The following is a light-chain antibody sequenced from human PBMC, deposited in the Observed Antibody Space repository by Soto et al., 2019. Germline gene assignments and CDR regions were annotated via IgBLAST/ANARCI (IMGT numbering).Light chain of an antibody. V-gene: IGLV2-14*01. CDR3: SSYTSSSTIYV. J-gene: IGLJ1*01. CDR2: EVS. CDR1: SSDVGGYNY. Sequence: QSSLTQPVSVSGSPGQSITISCTGTSSDVGGYNYVSWYQQHPGKAPKLMIYEVSNRPSGVSNRFSGSKSGNTASLTISGLQAEDEADYYCSSYTSSSTIYVVGNGTKVTV.